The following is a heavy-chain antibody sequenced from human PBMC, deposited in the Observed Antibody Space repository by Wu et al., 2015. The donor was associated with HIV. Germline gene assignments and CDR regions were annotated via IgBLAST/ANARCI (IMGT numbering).Heavy chain of an antibody. CDR1: GYNLNLFG. D-gene: IGHD3-9*01. CDR2: ISPDTGDT. V-gene: IGHV1-2*02. J-gene: IGHJ6*03. CDR3: ARDWRFRGVFDDLYMDV. Sequence: QVQLVQSGAAVKKPGDSVKVSCKIFGYNLNLFGINWVRQAPGQGPEWVAWISPDTGDTKYSQNFKGSVTMTRDTSLSTVYMVLTRPRLNDTAIYYCARDWRFRGVFDDLYMDVWGNGTT.